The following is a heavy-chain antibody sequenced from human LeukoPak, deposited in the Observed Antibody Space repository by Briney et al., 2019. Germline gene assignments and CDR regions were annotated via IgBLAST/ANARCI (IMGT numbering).Heavy chain of an antibody. CDR2: IYYTGRT. CDR1: GGSINYNY. D-gene: IGHD3-22*01. J-gene: IGHJ3*02. V-gene: IGHV4-59*08. Sequence: SETLSLTCTVSGGSINYNYWSWVRQPPGKGLEWIGYIYYTGRTNYNPSLRSRVTVSLDTSKTQFSLKLRSVTAPDTAVYYCARHMSYDTDGYQAAFDIWGRGTMVTVSS. CDR3: ARHMSYDTDGYQAAFDI.